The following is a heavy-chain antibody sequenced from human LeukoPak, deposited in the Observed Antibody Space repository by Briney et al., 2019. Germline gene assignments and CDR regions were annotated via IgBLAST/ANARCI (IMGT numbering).Heavy chain of an antibody. Sequence: GESLKISCKGSGYNFTSYWIGWVRQMPGKGLEWMGIIYPGDSDSRLSPSLQGRVTISADKSISTAYLQWNSLKASDTAMYYCARGHHVVVATATWASDAFDLWGQGTMVTVSS. CDR3: ARGHHVVVATATWASDAFDL. J-gene: IGHJ3*01. CDR1: GYNFTSYW. CDR2: IYPGDSDS. V-gene: IGHV5-51*01. D-gene: IGHD2-21*02.